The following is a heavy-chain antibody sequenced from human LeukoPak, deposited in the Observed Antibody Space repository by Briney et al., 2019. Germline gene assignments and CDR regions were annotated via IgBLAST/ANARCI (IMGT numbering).Heavy chain of an antibody. V-gene: IGHV1-18*01. Sequence: ASVKVSCKASGYTFASYGISWVRQAPGQGLEWMGWISAYSGNTNYAQKFQGRVTMTRDTSTSTVYMELSSLRSEDAAVYYCAREGSPEPVGWFDPWGQGTLVTVSS. CDR1: GYTFASYG. D-gene: IGHD1-14*01. J-gene: IGHJ5*02. CDR3: AREGSPEPVGWFDP. CDR2: ISAYSGNT.